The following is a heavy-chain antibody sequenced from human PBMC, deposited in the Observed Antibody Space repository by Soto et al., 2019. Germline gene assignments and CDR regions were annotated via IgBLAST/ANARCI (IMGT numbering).Heavy chain of an antibody. CDR3: ARVFYYDILAGPDPEYYFDY. CDR1: GGSISSYY. Sequence: SETLSLTCTVSGGSISSYYWSWIRQPPGKGLEWIGYIYYSGSTNYNPSLKSRVTISVDTSKNQFSLKLSSVTAADTAVYYCARVFYYDILAGPDPEYYFDYWGQGTLVTVSS. D-gene: IGHD3-9*01. CDR2: IYYSGST. J-gene: IGHJ4*02. V-gene: IGHV4-59*01.